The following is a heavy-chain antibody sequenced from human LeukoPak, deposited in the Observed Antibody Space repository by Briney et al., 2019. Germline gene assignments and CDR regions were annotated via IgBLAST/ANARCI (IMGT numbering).Heavy chain of an antibody. CDR1: GFTFSSYS. Sequence: GGSLRLSCAASGFTFSSYSINWVRQAPGKGLEWVSYISGSSRTIYYADSVKGRFTISRDNAKNSLYLQMNSLRAEDTAVYYCARASEYYYYYYMDVWGKGTTVTVSS. V-gene: IGHV3-48*01. J-gene: IGHJ6*03. CDR3: ARASEYYYYYYMDV. CDR2: ISGSSRTI.